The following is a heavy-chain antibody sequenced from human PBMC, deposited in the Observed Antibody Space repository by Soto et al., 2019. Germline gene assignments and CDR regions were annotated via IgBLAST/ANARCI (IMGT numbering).Heavy chain of an antibody. CDR3: ARGKSSGWYGDYYYGMDV. J-gene: IGHJ6*02. D-gene: IGHD6-19*01. CDR1: GYTFTSYD. V-gene: IGHV1-8*01. CDR2: MNPNSGNT. Sequence: GASVKVSCKASGYTFTSYDINWVRQATGQGLEWMGWMNPNSGNTGYAQKFQGRVTMTRNTSISTAYMELSSLRSEDTAVYYCARGKSSGWYGDYYYGMDVWGQGTTVTVSS.